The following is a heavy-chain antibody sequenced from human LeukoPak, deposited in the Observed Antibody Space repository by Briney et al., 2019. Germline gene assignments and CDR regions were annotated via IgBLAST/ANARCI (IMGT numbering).Heavy chain of an antibody. CDR1: RGSISSYY. CDR2: INYSGST. CDR3: ARRWGGHYYYDY. D-gene: IGHD2-21*02. Sequence: SETLSLTCILSRGSISSYYWSWMRQPPGKGLEWIGDINYSGSTNCNPSLKSRVSISVDTSKDQFSLQLSSVSAADTALYYCARRWGGHYYYDYWGQGALVTVSS. V-gene: IGHV4-59*12. J-gene: IGHJ4*02.